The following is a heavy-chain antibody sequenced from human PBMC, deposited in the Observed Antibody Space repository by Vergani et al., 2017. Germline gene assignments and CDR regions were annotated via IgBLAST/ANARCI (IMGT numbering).Heavy chain of an antibody. Sequence: EVQLVESGGGLVQPGGSLRLSCAASGFTFSSYWMSWVRQAPGKGLEWVAKIKQDGSEKYDVDSVKGRFTISRDNAKNSLYLQMNSLRAKDTAVYYCARDWGYDFWSGYAMMDVWGKGTTVTVSS. J-gene: IGHJ6*04. CDR2: IKQDGSEK. CDR3: ARDWGYDFWSGYAMMDV. D-gene: IGHD3-3*01. CDR1: GFTFSSYW. V-gene: IGHV3-7*01.